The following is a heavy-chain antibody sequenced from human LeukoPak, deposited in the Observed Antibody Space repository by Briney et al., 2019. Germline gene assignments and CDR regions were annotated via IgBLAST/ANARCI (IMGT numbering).Heavy chain of an antibody. Sequence: ASVKVSCKASGYTFTGYYLHWVRQAPGQGLEWMGCVNPNSGDTNYAQKFQGSVTMTRDTSISTVYMELSRLRSDDTAVYYCASRMNSYAFDIWGQGTMVTVSS. CDR1: GYTFTGYY. CDR2: VNPNSGDT. D-gene: IGHD2/OR15-2a*01. V-gene: IGHV1-2*02. J-gene: IGHJ3*02. CDR3: ASRMNSYAFDI.